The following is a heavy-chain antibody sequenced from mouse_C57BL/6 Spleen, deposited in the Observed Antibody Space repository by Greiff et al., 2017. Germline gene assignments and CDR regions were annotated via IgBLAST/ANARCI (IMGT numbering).Heavy chain of an antibody. J-gene: IGHJ4*01. CDR1: GYTFTSYW. CDR3: ARSYYYGSSSGAMCC. Sequence: VQLQQSGAELAKPGASVKLSCTASGYTFTSYWMHWVKQRPGQGLEWIGYINPSRGSTKYNQKFKDKATLTADKSSITAYMQLSGLTYEDSAVYDGARSYYYGSSSGAMCCWGQGASVT. D-gene: IGHD1-1*01. CDR2: INPSRGST. V-gene: IGHV1-7*01.